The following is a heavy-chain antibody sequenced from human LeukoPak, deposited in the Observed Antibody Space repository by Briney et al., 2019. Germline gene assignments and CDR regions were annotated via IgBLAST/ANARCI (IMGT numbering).Heavy chain of an antibody. D-gene: IGHD1-26*01. CDR1: GGSIRSSSYY. V-gene: IGHV4-39*01. CDR3: AIPSPYSGSFFDY. CDR2: IYCGGST. J-gene: IGHJ4*02. Sequence: NPSETLSLTCTVSGGSIRSSSYYWGWIRQPPGKGLEWIGTIYCGGSTYYNPSLKSRVTISGDTSKNQFSLKLSSVTATDTAVYYCAIPSPYSGSFFDYWGQGTLVTVSS.